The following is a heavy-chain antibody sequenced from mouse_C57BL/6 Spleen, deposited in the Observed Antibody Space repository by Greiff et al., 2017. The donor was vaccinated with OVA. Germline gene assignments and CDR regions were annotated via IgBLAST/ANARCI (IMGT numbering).Heavy chain of an antibody. Sequence: DVKLQESGPGLVKPSQSLSLTCSVTGYSITSGYYWNWIRQFPGNKLEWMGYISYDGSNNYNPSLKNRISITRDTSKNQFFLKLNSVTTEDTATYYCAGGDYWGQGTTLTVSA. CDR1: GYSITSGYY. CDR3: AGGDY. J-gene: IGHJ2*01. CDR2: ISYDGSN. V-gene: IGHV3-6*01. D-gene: IGHD1-1*02.